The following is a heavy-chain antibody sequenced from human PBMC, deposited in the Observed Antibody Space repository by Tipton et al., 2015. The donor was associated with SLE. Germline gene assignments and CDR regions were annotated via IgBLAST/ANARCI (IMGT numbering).Heavy chain of an antibody. J-gene: IGHJ5*02. CDR1: GGSISSSSYY. V-gene: IGHV4-39*07. CDR2: ISYSGST. D-gene: IGHD2-15*01. CDR3: ARDRPDCSGGSCYPRWFDP. Sequence: TLSLTCTVSGGSISSSSYYWGWIRQPPGKGLEWIGSISYSGSTYYNPSLKSRVTISVDTSKNQFSLKLSSVTAADTAVYYCARDRPDCSGGSCYPRWFDPWGQGTLVTVSS.